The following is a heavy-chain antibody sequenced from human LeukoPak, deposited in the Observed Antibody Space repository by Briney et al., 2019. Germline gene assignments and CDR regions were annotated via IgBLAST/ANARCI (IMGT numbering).Heavy chain of an antibody. D-gene: IGHD3-9*01. V-gene: IGHV4-34*01. CDR3: ARLRYFDWRTSHGGWIDP. Sequence: SETLSLTCAVYGGPFSGYYWSWIRQPPGKGLEWIGEINHSGSTNYNPSPKSRVTISVDTSKNQFSLKLSSVTAADTAVYYCARLRYFDWRTSHGGWIDPWGQGTLVTVSS. CDR2: INHSGST. CDR1: GGPFSGYY. J-gene: IGHJ5*02.